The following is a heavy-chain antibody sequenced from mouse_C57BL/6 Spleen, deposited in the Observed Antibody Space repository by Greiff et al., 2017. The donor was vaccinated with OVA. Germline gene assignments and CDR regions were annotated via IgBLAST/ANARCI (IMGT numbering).Heavy chain of an antibody. V-gene: IGHV1-19*01. D-gene: IGHD1-1*01. Sequence: EVQLQQSGPVLVKPGASVKMSCKASGYTFTDYYMNWVKQSHGKSLEWIGVINPYNGGTSYNQKFKGKATLTVDKSSSTAYMELNSLTSEDSAVYYFARCLYGSSYEDAMDYWGQGTSVTVSS. J-gene: IGHJ4*01. CDR2: INPYNGGT. CDR3: ARCLYGSSYEDAMDY. CDR1: GYTFTDYY.